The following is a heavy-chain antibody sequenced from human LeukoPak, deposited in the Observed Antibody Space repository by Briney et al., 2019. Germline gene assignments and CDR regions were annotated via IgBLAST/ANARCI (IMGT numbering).Heavy chain of an antibody. CDR2: IAYDGSSK. CDR3: ARVHTERASLPPFDH. V-gene: IGHV3-30*04. Sequence: PGGSLRLSCEASEFTFRTYAMHWVRQAPGKGLEWVALIAYDGSSKYYADSVRGRFFISRDNSKNTLYLEMNSLRRDDTAVYFCARVHTERASLPPFDHWGQGSLVTVSS. D-gene: IGHD1-26*01. CDR1: EFTFRTYA. J-gene: IGHJ4*02.